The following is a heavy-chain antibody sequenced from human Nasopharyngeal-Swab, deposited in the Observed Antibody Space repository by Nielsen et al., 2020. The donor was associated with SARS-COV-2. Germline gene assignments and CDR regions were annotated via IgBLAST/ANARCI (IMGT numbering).Heavy chain of an antibody. Sequence: GGSLRLSCAASGLTFRDAWMSWVRQATGKGLEWIAHIKSKPDGGTTDYAAPVQGRFTISRDDSESTLFLQMNSLKTEDTGIYYCTTKGRDGIISLNQPRWGRGTLVTVSS. V-gene: IGHV3-15*01. J-gene: IGHJ4*02. CDR3: TTKGRDGIISLNQPR. D-gene: IGHD5-24*01. CDR2: IKSKPDGGTT. CDR1: GLTFRDAW.